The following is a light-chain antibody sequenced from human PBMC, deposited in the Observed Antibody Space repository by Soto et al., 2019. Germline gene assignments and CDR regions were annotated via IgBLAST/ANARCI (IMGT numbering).Light chain of an antibody. CDR2: YNN. CDR1: DSNIGSNS. J-gene: IGLJ1*01. CDR3: AASDASLSACV. Sequence: QSVLTQPPSASGTAGQVVTISCSGGDSNIGSNSVYWYQHLPRMAPKLLIYYNNQRPSGVPDRFSGSRSGTSGSLAIVGLRSEDEAVYYCAASDASLSACVFGNGTKVTVL. V-gene: IGLV1-47*02.